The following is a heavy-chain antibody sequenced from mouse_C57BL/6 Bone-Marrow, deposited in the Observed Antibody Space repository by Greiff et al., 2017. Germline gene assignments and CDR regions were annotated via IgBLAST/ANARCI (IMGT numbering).Heavy chain of an antibody. CDR2: IDPEAGDT. V-gene: IGHV14-1*01. CDR1: GFNIKDYY. J-gene: IGHJ4*01. Sequence: EVMLVESGAELVRPGASVKLSCTASGFNIKDYYMHWVKQRPEQGLEWIGRIDPEAGDTEYAPKFQGKATMTADTSSNTAYLQLSRLTSEDTAVYYCTTWTWTFYYGSTSYAMDYWGQGTSVTVSS. D-gene: IGHD1-1*01. CDR3: TTWTWTFYYGSTSYAMDY.